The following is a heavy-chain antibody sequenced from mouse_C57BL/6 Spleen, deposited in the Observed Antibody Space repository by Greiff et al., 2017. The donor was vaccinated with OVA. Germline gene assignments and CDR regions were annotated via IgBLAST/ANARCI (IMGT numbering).Heavy chain of an antibody. D-gene: IGHD1-1*01. J-gene: IGHJ2*01. V-gene: IGHV1-69*01. CDR2: IDPSDSYT. CDR1: GYTFTSYW. CDR3: ARRGYGSPDY. Sequence: QVQLQQPGAELVMPGASVKLSCKASGYTFTSYWMHWVKQRPGQGLEWIGEIDPSDSYTNYNQKFKGKSTLTVDKSSSTAYMQLSSLTSEDSAVSYCARRGYGSPDYWGQGTTLTVSS.